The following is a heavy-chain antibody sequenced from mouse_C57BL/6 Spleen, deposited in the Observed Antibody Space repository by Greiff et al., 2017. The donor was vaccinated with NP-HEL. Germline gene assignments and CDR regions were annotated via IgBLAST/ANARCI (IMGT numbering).Heavy chain of an antibody. D-gene: IGHD1-1*01. CDR2: IYPRSGNT. CDR1: GYTFTSYG. V-gene: IGHV1-81*01. J-gene: IGHJ2*01. Sequence: QVQLKESGAELARPGASVKLSCKASGYTFTSYGISWVKQRTGQGLEWIGEIYPRSGNTYYNEKFKGKATLTADKSSSTAYMELRSLTSEDSAVYFCAVYYGSSYDFDYWGQGTTLTVSS. CDR3: AVYYGSSYDFDY.